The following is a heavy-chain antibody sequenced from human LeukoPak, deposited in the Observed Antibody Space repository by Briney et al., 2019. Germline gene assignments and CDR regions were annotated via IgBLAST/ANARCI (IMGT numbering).Heavy chain of an antibody. Sequence: SETLSLTCSVSGVSMRGYDWSWIRQSPGKGLEWLGSIYYSGSTYYNPSLKSRVTISVDTSKNQFSLNLYSVTAADTAVFYCARSYYYDYRQIDYWGQGTLVTVSS. CDR3: ARSYYYDYRQIDY. J-gene: IGHJ4*02. D-gene: IGHD3-22*01. CDR1: GVSMRGYD. CDR2: IYYSGST. V-gene: IGHV4-59*05.